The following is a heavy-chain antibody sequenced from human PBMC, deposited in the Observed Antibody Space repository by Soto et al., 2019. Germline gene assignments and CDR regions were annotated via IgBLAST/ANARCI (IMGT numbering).Heavy chain of an antibody. CDR2: IYYSGST. D-gene: IGHD6-13*01. V-gene: IGHV4-59*01. CDR3: ARGRDSSSCDY. CDR1: GGSISSYY. Sequence: SETLSLTCTVSGGSISSYYWIWIRQPPGKGLEWIGYIYYSGSTNYNPSLKSRVTISVDTSKNQFSLKLSSVTAADTAVYYCARGRDSSSCDYWGQGTLVTVPQ. J-gene: IGHJ4*02.